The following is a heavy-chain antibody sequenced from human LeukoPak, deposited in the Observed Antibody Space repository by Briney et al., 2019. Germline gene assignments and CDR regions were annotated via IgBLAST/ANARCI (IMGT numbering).Heavy chain of an antibody. CDR3: ARASWGYDFDS. J-gene: IGHJ4*02. D-gene: IGHD7-27*01. CDR2: IYSNNTT. CDR1: GFKFSHHY. Sequence: AGGSLRISCAVSGFKFSHHYMSLVRQAPGKGLEWVSVIYSNNTTYYADAVKGRFTISRGNSNSTLYLQMNNLRVDDTAVYYCARASWGYDFDSWGLGTLVAVSS. V-gene: IGHV3-53*01.